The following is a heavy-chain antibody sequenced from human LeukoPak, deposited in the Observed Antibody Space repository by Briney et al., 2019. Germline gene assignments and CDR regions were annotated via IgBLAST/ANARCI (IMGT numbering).Heavy chain of an antibody. Sequence: SETLSLTCTVSGGSISNDDNYWSWIRQPPGKGLEWIGSIYYSGSTYYNPSLKSRVTISVDTSKNQFALKLSSVTAADTAVYYCASSGAAWGYYYYGMDVWGQGPTVTVSS. J-gene: IGHJ6*02. V-gene: IGHV4-39*01. CDR3: ASSGAAWGYYYYGMDV. CDR1: GGSISNDDNY. D-gene: IGHD7-27*01. CDR2: IYYSGST.